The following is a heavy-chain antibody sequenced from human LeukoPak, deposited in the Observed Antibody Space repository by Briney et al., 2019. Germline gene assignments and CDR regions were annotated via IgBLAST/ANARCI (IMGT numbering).Heavy chain of an antibody. J-gene: IGHJ4*02. CDR1: GYTFTCYY. Sequence: ASVKVSCKASGYTFTCYYMHWVRQAPGQGLEWMGRINPNSGGTNYAQKFQGRVTMTRDTSISTAYMELSRLRSDDTAVYYCARVDYDSSGYYFDYWGQGTLVTVSS. CDR2: INPNSGGT. D-gene: IGHD3-22*01. V-gene: IGHV1-2*06. CDR3: ARVDYDSSGYYFDY.